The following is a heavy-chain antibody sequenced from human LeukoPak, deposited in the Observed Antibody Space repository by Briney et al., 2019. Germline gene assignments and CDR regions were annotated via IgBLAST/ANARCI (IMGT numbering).Heavy chain of an antibody. V-gene: IGHV4-59*01. Sequence: PSETLSLTCTVSGGSIGSYYWTWLRQPPGKELEWIGYIYNSGSTNNNPSLKSRVTISVDTSKNQFSLKLSSATAADTAVYYCARSRDGYNLDYWGQGTLVTVSS. D-gene: IGHD5-24*01. CDR1: GGSIGSYY. CDR2: IYNSGST. J-gene: IGHJ4*02. CDR3: ARSRDGYNLDY.